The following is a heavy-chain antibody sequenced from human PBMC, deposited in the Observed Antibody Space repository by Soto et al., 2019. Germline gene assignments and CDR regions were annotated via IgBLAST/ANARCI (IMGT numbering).Heavy chain of an antibody. CDR3: AKDRAEGDNYEGFFDY. V-gene: IGHV3-30*18. Sequence: QVQLVESGGGVVQPGRSLRLSCAASGFTFSSYGMHWVRQAPGKGLEWVAVISYDGSNKYYADSVKGRFTISRDNSKNTLYLQMNSLRAEDTAVYYCAKDRAEGDNYEGFFDYWGQGTLVTVSS. CDR1: GFTFSSYG. CDR2: ISYDGSNK. J-gene: IGHJ4*02. D-gene: IGHD3-16*01.